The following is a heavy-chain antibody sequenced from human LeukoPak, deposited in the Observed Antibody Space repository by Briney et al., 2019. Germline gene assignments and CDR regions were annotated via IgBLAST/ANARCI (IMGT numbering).Heavy chain of an antibody. V-gene: IGHV4-39*01. CDR2: IYYSGST. CDR3: ARRPDAFDI. CDR1: GGSISNTYYY. D-gene: IGHD6-6*01. J-gene: IGHJ3*02. Sequence: SETLSLTCAVSGGSISNTYYYWGWIRQPPGKGLEWVGSIYYSGSTYYNPSLKSRVTISVDTSKNQFSLKLSSVTAADTAVYYCARRPDAFDIWGQGTMVTVSS.